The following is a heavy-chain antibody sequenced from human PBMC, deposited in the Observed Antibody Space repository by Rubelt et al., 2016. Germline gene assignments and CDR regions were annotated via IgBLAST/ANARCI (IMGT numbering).Heavy chain of an antibody. V-gene: IGHV4-39*07. CDR2: IYYSGTT. CDR1: GGSISGSSYY. Sequence: QLQLQESGPGLVKPSETLSLTCSVSGGSISGSSYYWVWFRQPPGKGLEWIGSIYYSGTTYYNPSLKSRVTISVDTSKNQFSLKLNSVTAAATALYYCAGGGVSYSDYWGQGTLVTVSS. CDR3: AGGGVSYSDY. D-gene: IGHD2-21*01. J-gene: IGHJ4*02.